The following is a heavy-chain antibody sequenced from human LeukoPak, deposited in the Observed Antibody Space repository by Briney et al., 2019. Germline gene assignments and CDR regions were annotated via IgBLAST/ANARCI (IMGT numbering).Heavy chain of an antibody. D-gene: IGHD3-22*01. J-gene: IGHJ2*01. CDR3: ARGRRGSSGPWSWYLDL. Sequence: ASVKVSCKASGFTLTNFDINWVRQATGQGLEWMGWMNSNTGNTGYAQEFQGRVTMTRDTSIGTAYMELTNLRSEDTAVYYCARGRRGSSGPWSWYLDLWGRGILVTASS. CDR2: MNSNTGNT. V-gene: IGHV1-8*01. CDR1: GFTLTNFD.